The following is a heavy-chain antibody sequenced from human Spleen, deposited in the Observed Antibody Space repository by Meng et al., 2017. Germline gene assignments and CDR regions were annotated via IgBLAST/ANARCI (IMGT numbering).Heavy chain of an antibody. CDR2: ISGSGGST. CDR1: GFTFSSYA. V-gene: IGHV3-23*01. Sequence: GESLKISCAASGFTFSSYAMSWVRQAPGKGLEWVSAISGSGGSTYYADSVKGRFTISRDNSKNTLYLQMNSLRAEDTAVYYCASHFGSSGYYYFDYWGPGILVTVSS. D-gene: IGHD3-22*01. CDR3: ASHFGSSGYYYFDY. J-gene: IGHJ4*02.